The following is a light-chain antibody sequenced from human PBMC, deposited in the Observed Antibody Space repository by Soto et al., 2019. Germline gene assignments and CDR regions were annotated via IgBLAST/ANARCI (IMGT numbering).Light chain of an antibody. CDR2: GAS. CDR1: QFISSN. Sequence: DIVMTQSPATLSVSLGERATLSCRASQFISSNLVWYQQKPGQAPRLLIYGASTRATGVPARFSGSGSGTEFTLTITSLQSEDVADYYCQQYDNWPRTFGQGTKVEIK. J-gene: IGKJ1*01. V-gene: IGKV3-15*01. CDR3: QQYDNWPRT.